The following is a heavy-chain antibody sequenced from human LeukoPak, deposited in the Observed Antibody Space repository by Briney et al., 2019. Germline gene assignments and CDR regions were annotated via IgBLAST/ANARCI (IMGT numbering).Heavy chain of an antibody. V-gene: IGHV4-30-2*01. CDR1: GGSISSGGYS. CDR3: ARTTWIQLWFRFDP. D-gene: IGHD5-18*01. Sequence: TSETLSLTCAVSGGSISSGGYSWSWIRQPPGKGLEWIGYIYHSGSTYYNPSLKSRVTISVDRSKNQFSLKLSSVTAADTAVYYCARTTWIQLWFRFDPWGQGTLVTVSS. CDR2: IYHSGST. J-gene: IGHJ5*02.